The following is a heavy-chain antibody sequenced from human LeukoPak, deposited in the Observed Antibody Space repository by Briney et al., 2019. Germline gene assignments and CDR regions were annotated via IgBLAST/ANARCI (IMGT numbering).Heavy chain of an antibody. Sequence: SETLSLTRTVSGGSISSYSWTWIRQPPGKGLEWIGYISYSGNTNYNPSLKSRVTISLDTPKKQFSLKLTSVTAEDTAVYYCARVGINYYYGLDVWGQGTTLAVSS. CDR3: ARVGINYYYGLDV. CDR2: ISYSGNT. V-gene: IGHV4-59*08. J-gene: IGHJ6*02. D-gene: IGHD3-10*01. CDR1: GGSISSYS.